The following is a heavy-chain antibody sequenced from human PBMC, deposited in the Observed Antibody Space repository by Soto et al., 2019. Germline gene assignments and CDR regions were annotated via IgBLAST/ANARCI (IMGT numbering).Heavy chain of an antibody. J-gene: IGHJ4*02. Sequence: SETLSLTCTVSGGSISSNYWTWIRQPPGKGLEWIGYVYNSGSTNYNPSLKSRVTISEDTSKSQFSLKVNSMTAADMAVYYCARYRREAVAGYTLDNWGQGILVTVSS. CDR1: GGSISSNY. D-gene: IGHD6-13*01. CDR2: VYNSGST. V-gene: IGHV4-59*01. CDR3: ARYRREAVAGYTLDN.